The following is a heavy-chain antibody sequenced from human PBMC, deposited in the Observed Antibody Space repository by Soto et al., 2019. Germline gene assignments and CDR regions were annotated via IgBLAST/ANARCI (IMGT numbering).Heavy chain of an antibody. V-gene: IGHV4-31*03. Sequence: QVQLQESGPGLVKPSQTLSLTCTVSGGSISSGGYYWSWIRQHPGKGLEWIGYIYYSGSTYYNPSLKSRVTISVDTSKNQFSLKLSSVTAADTAVYYCAREETSAAAGTVASVDQRYWYFDLWGRGTLVTVSS. D-gene: IGHD6-13*01. CDR2: IYYSGST. CDR1: GGSISSGGYY. J-gene: IGHJ2*01. CDR3: AREETSAAAGTVASVDQRYWYFDL.